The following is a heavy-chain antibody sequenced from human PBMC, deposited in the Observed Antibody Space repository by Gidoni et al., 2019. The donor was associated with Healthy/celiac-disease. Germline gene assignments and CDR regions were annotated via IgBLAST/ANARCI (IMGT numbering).Heavy chain of an antibody. Sequence: EVQLVESGGVLVQPGGSLRLSCAASGFTFSSYCMSWVRQAPGKGLEWVANIKQDGSEKYYVDSVKGRFTISRDNAKNSLYLQMNSLRAEDTAVYDCARKAAGTFHYWGQGTLVTVSS. V-gene: IGHV3-7*01. CDR2: IKQDGSEK. D-gene: IGHD6-13*01. CDR1: GFTFSSYC. J-gene: IGHJ4*02. CDR3: ARKAAGTFHY.